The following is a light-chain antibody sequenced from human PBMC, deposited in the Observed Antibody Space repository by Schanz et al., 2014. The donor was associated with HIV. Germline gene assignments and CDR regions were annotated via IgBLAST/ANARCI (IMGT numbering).Light chain of an antibody. CDR1: NRDIGTYDF. V-gene: IGLV2-14*03. Sequence: QSALTQPASVSGSLGQSITISCTGTNRDIGTYDFVSWYQQHPGTAPKLLIYDVTYRPSGVSNAFSGTKSGNTASLTISGLQAADEAVYYCASYTTSHTFVFGTGTKLTVL. CDR3: ASYTTSHTFV. J-gene: IGLJ1*01. CDR2: DVT.